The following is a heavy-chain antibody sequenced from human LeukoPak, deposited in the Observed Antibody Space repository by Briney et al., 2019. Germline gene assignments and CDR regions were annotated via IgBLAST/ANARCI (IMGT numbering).Heavy chain of an antibody. V-gene: IGHV3-11*05. J-gene: IGHJ4*02. CDR2: ISGSSGDI. CDR3: TRDPRRLDY. CDR1: GFTFSDYY. Sequence: WGSLRLSCAASGFTFSDYYMTWVRQAAGKGLEWVSYISGSSGDINYSDSVKGRFTISRDNAKNSLYLQMNSLRAEDTAVYYCTRDPRRLDYLGQGTLVTVSS.